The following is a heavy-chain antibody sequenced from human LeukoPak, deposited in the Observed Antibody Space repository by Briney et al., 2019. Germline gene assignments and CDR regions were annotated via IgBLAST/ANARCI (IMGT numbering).Heavy chain of an antibody. J-gene: IGHJ4*02. CDR1: GASISSYY. CDR2: IHYTGST. Sequence: SETLSLTCTVSGASISSYYWTWIRQTPGKGLGWIGYIHYTGSTNYNPSLKSRVTISVDTSKGQFSLDLTSVTAADTAVYYCAGGPAVTTNDYWGQGTLVTVSS. V-gene: IGHV4-59*01. CDR3: AGGPAVTTNDY. D-gene: IGHD4-17*01.